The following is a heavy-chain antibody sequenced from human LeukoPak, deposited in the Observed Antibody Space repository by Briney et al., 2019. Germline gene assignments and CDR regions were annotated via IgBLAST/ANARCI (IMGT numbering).Heavy chain of an antibody. CDR2: ISCYNGDT. J-gene: IGHJ4*02. D-gene: IGHD2-2*01. Sequence: ASVKVSCKASGYTFNKYGISWVRQATGQGLEWMGWISCYNGDTRYAQKFQGRVTMTTDTSTSTVHMELMSLRSDDTAVYYCARDPSNTSGYYVYHDYWGQGALVTVSS. CDR1: GYTFNKYG. CDR3: ARDPSNTSGYYVYHDY. V-gene: IGHV1-18*01.